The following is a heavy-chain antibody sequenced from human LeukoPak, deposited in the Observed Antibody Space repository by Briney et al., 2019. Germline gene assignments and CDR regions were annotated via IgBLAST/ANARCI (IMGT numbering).Heavy chain of an antibody. J-gene: IGHJ4*02. V-gene: IGHV3-23*01. CDR2: VSGSGGST. CDR3: ARDTSSGGLYYFDY. CDR1: GLTFSSYA. Sequence: GGSLRLSCVASGLTFSSYAMSWVRQAPGKGLELVSAVSGSGGSTYYADSVQGRFTISRDNAKNSLYLQMNSLRAEDTAVYYCARDTSSGGLYYFDYWGQGTLVTVSS. D-gene: IGHD6-19*01.